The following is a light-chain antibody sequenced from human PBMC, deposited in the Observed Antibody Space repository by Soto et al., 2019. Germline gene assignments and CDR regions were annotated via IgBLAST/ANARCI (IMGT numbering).Light chain of an antibody. J-gene: IGKJ4*01. V-gene: IGKV1-9*01. CDR3: QQLRMYPST. Sequence: DIRMTQSPSSLSASVVDRVTITYRASQDIAIYLAWYQQKPGEAPKLLIYAASTLYGGVPSRFSGSGSGTDFALSITSLQAEDFATYYCQQLRMYPSTFGGGTKVDIK. CDR2: AAS. CDR1: QDIAIY.